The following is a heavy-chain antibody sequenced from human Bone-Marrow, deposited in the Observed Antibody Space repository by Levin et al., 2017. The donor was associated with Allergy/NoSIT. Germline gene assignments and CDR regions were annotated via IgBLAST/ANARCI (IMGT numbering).Heavy chain of an antibody. D-gene: IGHD6-6*01. CDR1: GGTFSNNA. V-gene: IGHV1-69*01. Sequence: KISCQASGGTFSNNAVSWVRQAPGQGLEWMGGIIPLFGSAYYAQNFQGRLTITADESTSTAYMDLSSLRSDDTAVYFCARGASSIAARRYYTGLDVWGKGTTVTVSS. CDR3: ARGASSIAARRYYTGLDV. CDR2: IIPLFGSA. J-gene: IGHJ6*04.